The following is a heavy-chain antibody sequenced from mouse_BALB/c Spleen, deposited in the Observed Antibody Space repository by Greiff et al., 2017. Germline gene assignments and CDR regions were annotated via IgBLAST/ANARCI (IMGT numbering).Heavy chain of an antibody. Sequence: EVKVEESGGGLVKPGGSLKLSCAASGFTFSSYAMSWVRQSPEKRLEWVAEISSGGSYTYYPDTVTGRFTISRDNAKNTLYLEMSSLRSEDTAMYYCARDGSSYFDYWGQGTTLTVSS. CDR3: ARDGSSYFDY. CDR2: ISSGGSYT. CDR1: GFTFSSYA. V-gene: IGHV5-9-4*01. D-gene: IGHD1-1*01. J-gene: IGHJ2*01.